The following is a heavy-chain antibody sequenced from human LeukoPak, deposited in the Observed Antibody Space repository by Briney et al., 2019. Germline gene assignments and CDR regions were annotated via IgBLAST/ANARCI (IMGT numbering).Heavy chain of an antibody. CDR3: AKASPRTGYSSSWAKGNWFDP. J-gene: IGHJ5*02. Sequence: GGSLRLSCAASGFTVTSDYMNWVRQAPGKGLEWVAVISYDGSNKYYADSVKGRFTISRDNSKNTLYLQMNSLRAEDTAVYYCAKASPRTGYSSSWAKGNWFDPWGQGTLVTVSS. CDR2: ISYDGSNK. D-gene: IGHD6-13*01. CDR1: GFTVTSDY. V-gene: IGHV3-30*18.